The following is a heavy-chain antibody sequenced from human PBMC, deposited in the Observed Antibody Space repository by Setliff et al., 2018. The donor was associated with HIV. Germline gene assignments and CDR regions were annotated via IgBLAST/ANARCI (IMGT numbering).Heavy chain of an antibody. CDR3: VREGEYFDTIGHYLVRRFFDL. J-gene: IGHJ3*01. CDR1: GFSFRTYW. CDR2: MKYDGPEI. Sequence: PGGSLRLSCAASGFSFRTYWMSWVRQAPGKGLEGVANMKYDGPEIYYVEAGKGRFTISRDNAKKSVFLHMNSLRGEDTAVYYCVREGEYFDTIGHYLVRRFFDLWGQGAMVTVSS. D-gene: IGHD3-9*01. V-gene: IGHV3-7*01.